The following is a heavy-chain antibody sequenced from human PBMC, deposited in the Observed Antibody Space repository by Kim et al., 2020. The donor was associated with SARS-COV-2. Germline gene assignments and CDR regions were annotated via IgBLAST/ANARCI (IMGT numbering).Heavy chain of an antibody. V-gene: IGHV1-2*06. Sequence: ASVKVSCKASGYTFTGYYMHWVRQAPGQGLEWMGRINPNSGGTNYAQKFQGRVTMTRDTSISTAYMELSRLRSDDTAVYYCARLDCSGGSCYSGRYYYGMDVWGQGTTVTVSS. CDR2: INPNSGGT. D-gene: IGHD2-15*01. CDR1: GYTFTGYY. J-gene: IGHJ6*02. CDR3: ARLDCSGGSCYSGRYYYGMDV.